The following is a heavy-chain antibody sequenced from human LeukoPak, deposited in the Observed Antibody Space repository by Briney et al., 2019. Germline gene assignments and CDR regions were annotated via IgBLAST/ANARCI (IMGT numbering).Heavy chain of an antibody. CDR2: FDPEDGET. CDR3: ATGYYYGSGIDAFDI. CDR1: GYTLTELS. D-gene: IGHD3-10*01. J-gene: IGHJ3*02. V-gene: IGHV1-24*01. Sequence: ASVKVSCKVSGYTLTELSMHWVRQAPGKGLEWMGGFDPEDGETIYAQKFQGRVTMTEDTSTETAYMELSSLRSEDTAVYYCATGYYYGSGIDAFDIWGQGTMVTVSS.